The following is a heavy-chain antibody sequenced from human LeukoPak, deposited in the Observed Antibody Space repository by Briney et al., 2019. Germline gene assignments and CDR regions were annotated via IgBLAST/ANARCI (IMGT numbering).Heavy chain of an antibody. J-gene: IGHJ4*02. Sequence: PGGSLRLSCAASGFTFSSYGMHWVRQAPGKGLEWVAVISYDGSNKYYADSVNGRFAISRDNSKNTLYLQMNSLRAEDTAVYYCARSYYYDSSGYYDTFSSFDYWGQGTLVTVSS. CDR2: ISYDGSNK. CDR3: ARSYYYDSSGYYDTFSSFDY. V-gene: IGHV3-30*03. CDR1: GFTFSSYG. D-gene: IGHD3-22*01.